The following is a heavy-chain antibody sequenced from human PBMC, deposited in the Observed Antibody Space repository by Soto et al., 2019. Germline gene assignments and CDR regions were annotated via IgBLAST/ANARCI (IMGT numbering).Heavy chain of an antibody. CDR3: AKDLRGGASCYGCYFVY. CDR2: IWYDGSNK. J-gene: IGHJ4*02. D-gene: IGHD2-2*01. V-gene: IGHV3-33*03. CDR1: GFTFSSYG. Sequence: HPGGSLRLSCAASGFTFSSYGMHWVRQAPGKGLEWVAVIWYDGSNKYYADSVKGRFTISRDNSKVTVYLQMNSLRADDTAIYYCAKDLRGGASCYGCYFVYRGQGIMVTVSS.